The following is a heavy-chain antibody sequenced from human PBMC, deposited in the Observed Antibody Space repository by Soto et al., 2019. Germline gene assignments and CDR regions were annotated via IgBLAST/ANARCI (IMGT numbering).Heavy chain of an antibody. V-gene: IGHV3-30-3*01. J-gene: IGHJ4*02. CDR3: ATGGGRGNWAPLGY. Sequence: QVQLVESGGGVVQPGRSLRLSCAASGFTFSRYAMHWVRQAPGKGLEWVAVISYDGSNKYYADSVKGRFTISRDNSKNTLYLQMNSLRAEDTAVYYCATGGGRGNWAPLGYWGQGTLVTVSS. D-gene: IGHD7-27*01. CDR1: GFTFSRYA. CDR2: ISYDGSNK.